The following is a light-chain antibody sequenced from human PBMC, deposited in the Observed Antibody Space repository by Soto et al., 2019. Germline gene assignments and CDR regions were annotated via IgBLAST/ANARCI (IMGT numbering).Light chain of an antibody. CDR1: QSILFPSNNKNY. J-gene: IGKJ1*01. V-gene: IGKV4-1*01. Sequence: DIVMTQSPDSLAMSLGERATINCRSSQSILFPSNNKNYLAWYQQKPGQPPKLLIYWASTRESGVPDRFSGSGSGTDFTLTISSLQAEDVAVYYCQQYYRAPWMFGQGTKVEIK. CDR2: WAS. CDR3: QQYYRAPWM.